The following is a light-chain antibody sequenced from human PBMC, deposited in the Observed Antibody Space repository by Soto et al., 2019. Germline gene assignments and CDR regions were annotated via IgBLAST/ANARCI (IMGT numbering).Light chain of an antibody. CDR3: QQDNKWPRK. CDR1: QSVSSD. CDR2: GAS. J-gene: IGKJ1*01. V-gene: IGKV3-15*01. Sequence: IALRHQPATLSRSPTYTATLSFRASQSVSSDLAWYHQKPGQAPRLLIYGASTRATGIPARFSGSGSGTEFTLTINSLQSEDFAVYYCQQDNKWPRKFGQGAKVEV.